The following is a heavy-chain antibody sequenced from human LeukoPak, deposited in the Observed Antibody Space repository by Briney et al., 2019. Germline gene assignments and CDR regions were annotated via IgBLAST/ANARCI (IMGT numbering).Heavy chain of an antibody. V-gene: IGHV1-2*02. Sequence: ASVKVSCKASGYTFTGYYMHWVRQAPGQGLEWMGWINPNSGGTNYAQKFQGRVTMTRDTSTSTVYMELSSLRSEDTAVYYCARDGDNYYDSSGYYYDLDYWGQGTLVTVSS. CDR2: INPNSGGT. D-gene: IGHD3-22*01. CDR1: GYTFTGYY. CDR3: ARDGDNYYDSSGYYYDLDY. J-gene: IGHJ4*02.